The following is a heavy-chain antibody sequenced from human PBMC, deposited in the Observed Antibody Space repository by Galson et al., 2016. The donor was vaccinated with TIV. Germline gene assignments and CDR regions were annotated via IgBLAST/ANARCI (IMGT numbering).Heavy chain of an antibody. CDR1: GFTFDDYD. CDR2: IVGTGGTT. V-gene: IGHV3-23*01. CDR3: TRRKNYGGDAFDL. D-gene: IGHD4-23*01. Sequence: SLRLSCAASGFTFDDYDMNWVRQAPGEGLEWVSGIVGTGGTTYYADSVKGRFSISRDNSKNTLYLQMNSLRGEDTALYYCTRRKNYGGDAFDLWGQGTLVTVSS. J-gene: IGHJ3*01.